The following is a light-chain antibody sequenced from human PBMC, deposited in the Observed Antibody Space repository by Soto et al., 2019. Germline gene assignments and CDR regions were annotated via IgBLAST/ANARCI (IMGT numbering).Light chain of an antibody. Sequence: QAVVTQSPSASASLGASVKLTCTLSSGHSNYAIAWHQQQPEKGPRYLMKVNSGGSHIKGDGIPDRFSGSSSGAERYLFISSIQSEDEAHYYCQTWGTGSAIVVFGGGTQLTVL. CDR1: SGHSNYA. CDR3: QTWGTGSAIVV. CDR2: VNSGGSH. V-gene: IGLV4-69*01. J-gene: IGLJ7*01.